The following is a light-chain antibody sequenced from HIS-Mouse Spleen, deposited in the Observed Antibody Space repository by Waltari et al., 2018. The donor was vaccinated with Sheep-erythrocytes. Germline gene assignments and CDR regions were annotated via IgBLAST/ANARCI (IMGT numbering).Light chain of an antibody. Sequence: SYELTQPPSVSVSPGQTASITCSGDKWGDKYACWYQQKPGQSPVLVIYQDSKRPSGIPERVSGSDSGNTATLTISGTQAMDEADYYCQAWDSSTAVFGGGTKLTVL. CDR3: QAWDSSTAV. J-gene: IGLJ2*01. CDR1: KWGDKY. V-gene: IGLV3-1*01. CDR2: QDS.